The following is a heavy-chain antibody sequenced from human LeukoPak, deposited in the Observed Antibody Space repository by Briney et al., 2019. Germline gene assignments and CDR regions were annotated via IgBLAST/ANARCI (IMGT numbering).Heavy chain of an antibody. CDR3: ARDGYCSGSTCYRFFDY. CDR1: GFTFSSYA. D-gene: IGHD2-2*02. J-gene: IGHJ4*02. CDR2: ISYDGSNK. Sequence: GGSLRLSCAASGFTFSSYAMHWVRQAPGKGLEWVAVISYDGSNKYYADSVKGRFTISRDNSKNTLYLQMNSLRAEDTAVYYCARDGYCSGSTCYRFFDYWGQGTLVTVSS. V-gene: IGHV3-30*04.